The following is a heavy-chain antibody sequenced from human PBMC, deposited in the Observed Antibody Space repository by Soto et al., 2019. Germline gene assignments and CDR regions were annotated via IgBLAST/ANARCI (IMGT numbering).Heavy chain of an antibody. CDR3: ASTPAAIPGYFQH. CDR2: IKQDGSEK. D-gene: IGHD2-2*01. J-gene: IGHJ1*01. V-gene: IGHV3-7*01. Sequence: GGSLRLSCAASGFTFSSYWMSWVRQAPGKGLEWVANIKQDGSEKYYVDSVKGRFTISRDNAKNSLYLQMNSLRAEDTAVYYCASTPAAIPGYFQHWGQGTLVTVSS. CDR1: GFTFSSYW.